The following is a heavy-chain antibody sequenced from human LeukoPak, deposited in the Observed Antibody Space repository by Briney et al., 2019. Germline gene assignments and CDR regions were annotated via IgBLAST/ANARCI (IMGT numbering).Heavy chain of an antibody. CDR1: GLTFSNAW. J-gene: IGHJ4*02. V-gene: IGHV3-15*01. CDR2: IKSQSDSGTK. CDR3: TTDSLRYYDSSGYNY. Sequence: GGSLRLSCAASGLTFSNAWMSWVRQAPGKGLEWVGRIKSQSDSGTKDYAAPVKGRFIISRHDSENILDLQMDSLKSEDTAVYYCTTDSLRYYDSSGYNYWGQGALVTVSS. D-gene: IGHD3-22*01.